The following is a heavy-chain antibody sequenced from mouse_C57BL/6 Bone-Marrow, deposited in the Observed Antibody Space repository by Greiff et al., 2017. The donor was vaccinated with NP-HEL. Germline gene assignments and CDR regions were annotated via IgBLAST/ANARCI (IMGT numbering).Heavy chain of an antibody. CDR1: GFTFSSYA. CDR2: ISDGGSYT. Sequence: EVKLVESGGGLVKPGGSLKLSCAASGFTFSSYAMSWVRQTPEKRLEWVATISDGGSYTYYPDNVKGRFTISRDNAKNNLYLQMSHLKSEDTAMYYCARVNYWYFDVWGTGTTVTVSS. CDR3: ARVNYWYFDV. V-gene: IGHV5-4*03. J-gene: IGHJ1*03.